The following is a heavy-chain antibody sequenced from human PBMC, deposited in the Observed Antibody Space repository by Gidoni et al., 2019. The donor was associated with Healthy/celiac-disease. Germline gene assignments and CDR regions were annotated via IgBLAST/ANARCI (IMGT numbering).Heavy chain of an antibody. V-gene: IGHV3-21*01. CDR3: ARDRQLSFDY. J-gene: IGHJ4*02. Sequence: EVQLVESGGGLVKPGGSMRLSCAASGFTFSSYSMNWVRQAPGKGLEWLSSISSSSSYIYYADSLTCRFTISSDNAKNSLYLQMNSLRAEDTAVYYCARDRQLSFDYWGQGTLVTVSS. CDR1: GFTFSSYS. D-gene: IGHD5-18*01. CDR2: ISSSSSYI.